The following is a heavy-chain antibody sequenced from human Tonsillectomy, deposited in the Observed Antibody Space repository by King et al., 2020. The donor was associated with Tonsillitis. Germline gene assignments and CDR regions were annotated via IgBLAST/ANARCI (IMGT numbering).Heavy chain of an antibody. CDR2: MNPSSGNT. CDR1: GYTFTNYD. CDR3: ARGPQQYCSTTTRYETGYWFDP. J-gene: IGHJ5*02. V-gene: IGHV1-8*01. D-gene: IGHD2-2*01. Sequence: VQLVESGAEVKKPGASVKVSCKASGYTFTNYDINWVRQATGQGLEWMGWMNPSSGNTGSAQKLQGRVTLTRNTYTSTAYMELSSLRSEDTAVYYCARGPQQYCSTTTRYETGYWFDPWGQGTLVTVSS.